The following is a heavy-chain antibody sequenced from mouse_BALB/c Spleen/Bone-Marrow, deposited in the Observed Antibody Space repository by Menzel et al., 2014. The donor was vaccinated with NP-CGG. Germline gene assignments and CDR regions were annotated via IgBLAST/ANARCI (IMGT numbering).Heavy chain of an antibody. J-gene: IGHJ2*01. Sequence: EVKLVESGPSLVKPSQTLSLTCSVTGDSIXSGYWNWIRKFPGNKLEYMGYISYSGSTYYNPSLKSRISITRDTSKNXYYLQLNSVTTEDTATYYCARSWDYWGQGTTLTVSS. V-gene: IGHV3-8*02. CDR1: GDSIXSGY. CDR3: ARSWDY. CDR2: ISYSGST.